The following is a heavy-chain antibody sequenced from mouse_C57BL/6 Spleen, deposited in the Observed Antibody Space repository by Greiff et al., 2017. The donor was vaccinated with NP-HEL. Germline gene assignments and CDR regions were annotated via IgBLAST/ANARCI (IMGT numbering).Heavy chain of an antibody. D-gene: IGHD1-1*01. Sequence: EVQRVESGGGLVQPGGSLSLSCAASGFTFTDYYMSWVRQPPGKALEWLGFIRNKANGYTTEYSVSVKGRFTISRDNSQSILYLQMNALRAEDSATYYCARYNYGPYYFDYWGQGTTLTVSS. V-gene: IGHV7-3*01. CDR3: ARYNYGPYYFDY. CDR1: GFTFTDYY. J-gene: IGHJ2*01. CDR2: IRNKANGYTT.